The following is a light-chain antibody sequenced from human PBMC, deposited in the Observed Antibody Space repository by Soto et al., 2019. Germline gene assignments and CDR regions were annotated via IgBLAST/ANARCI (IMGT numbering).Light chain of an antibody. CDR3: QQYHNWPPQYT. J-gene: IGKJ2*01. CDR1: QSVASN. V-gene: IGKV3-15*01. Sequence: EIVMTQSPASLSVSPGDGATLSCRASQSVASNVAWYQQKPGQGPRLLIHGAFTRAVGVPARFSGSGSGTDFTLTINSLQSEDFAGYFCQQYHNWPPQYTFGQGTKLQIK. CDR2: GAF.